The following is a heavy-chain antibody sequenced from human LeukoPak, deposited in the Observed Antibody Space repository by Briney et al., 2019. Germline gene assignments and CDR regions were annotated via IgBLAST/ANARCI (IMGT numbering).Heavy chain of an antibody. CDR3: AKDATAVVGTVYMDV. J-gene: IGHJ6*03. CDR2: ISNFGDII. Sequence: GGSVRLSCAASGFTFSNYEMNWVRQAPGKGLEWISHISNFGDIIHYADSVEGRFTISRDNAKNSLYLQMDSLRAEDTAVYYCAKDATAVVGTVYMDVWGKGTTVTISS. D-gene: IGHD6-13*01. CDR1: GFTFSNYE. V-gene: IGHV3-48*03.